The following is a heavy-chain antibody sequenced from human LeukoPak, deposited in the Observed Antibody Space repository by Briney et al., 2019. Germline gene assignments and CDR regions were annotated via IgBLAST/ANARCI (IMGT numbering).Heavy chain of an antibody. Sequence: PGGSLRLSCAASGFTFSSYSMNWVRQAPGKGLEWVSSIGSNSKYIYYADSVKGRFTTSRDNAENSLYLQVDSLRAEDTAVYYCARGPDIVVIPIVDDAFDIWGQGTMVTVSS. J-gene: IGHJ3*02. D-gene: IGHD2-2*01. CDR2: IGSNSKYI. CDR3: ARGPDIVVIPIVDDAFDI. V-gene: IGHV3-21*01. CDR1: GFTFSSYS.